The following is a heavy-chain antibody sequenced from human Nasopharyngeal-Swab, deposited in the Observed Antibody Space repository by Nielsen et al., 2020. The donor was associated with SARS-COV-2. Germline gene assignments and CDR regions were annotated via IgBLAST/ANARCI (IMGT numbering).Heavy chain of an antibody. Sequence: SETLSLTCTVSGGSISSSSYYWGWIRQPPGKGLEWLGRIYYSGSTYYNPSLKSRVTISVDTSKNQFSLKLSSVTAADTAVYYCASQILWFGELTLDAFDIWGQGTMVTVSS. CDR2: IYYSGST. CDR1: GGSISSSSYY. V-gene: IGHV4-39*01. CDR3: ASQILWFGELTLDAFDI. J-gene: IGHJ3*02. D-gene: IGHD3-10*01.